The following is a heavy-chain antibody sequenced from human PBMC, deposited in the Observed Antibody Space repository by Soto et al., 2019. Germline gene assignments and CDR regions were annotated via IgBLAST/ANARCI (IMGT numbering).Heavy chain of an antibody. CDR1: GGSISSGGYS. Sequence: SETLSLTCAVSGGSISSGGYSWSWIRQPPGKGLEWIGYIYHSGSTDYNPSLKSRVMMSADTSKKQFSLKLRSVTAADTAVYYCVRDGTKTLRDWFDPWGQGISVTVS. CDR3: VRDGTKTLRDWFDP. D-gene: IGHD1-1*01. V-gene: IGHV4-30-2*01. CDR2: IYHSGST. J-gene: IGHJ5*02.